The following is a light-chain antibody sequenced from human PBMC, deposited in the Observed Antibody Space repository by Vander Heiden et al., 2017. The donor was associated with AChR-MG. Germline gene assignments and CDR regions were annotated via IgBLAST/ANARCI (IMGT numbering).Light chain of an antibody. CDR2: DAS. V-gene: IGKV3-20*01. CDR3: QHYSSSPYT. J-gene: IGKJ2*01. CDR1: QSIRSNF. Sequence: EIVLTQSPGTLSLSPGERATLSCRASQSIRSNFLAWYQQKPGQSPRLLIYDASNRATGIPDRFSGSGSGTDFTLTISRLEPADFAVYFCQHYSSSPYTFGQGTKLEIK.